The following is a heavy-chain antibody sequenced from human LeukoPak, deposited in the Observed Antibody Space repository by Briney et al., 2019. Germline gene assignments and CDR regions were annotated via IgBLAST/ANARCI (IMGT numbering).Heavy chain of an antibody. J-gene: IGHJ4*02. V-gene: IGHV4-59*01. CDR2: IYSDGTT. D-gene: IGHD3-22*01. CDR3: ARDTRSYDTSGYYYFDY. Sequence: SETLSLTCSVSGASTTSYYWNWIRQAPGKGLEWIGYIYSDGTTSYSPSLRSRVTISVDTSRNQFSLKLSSVTAADAAVYYCARDTRSYDTSGYYYFDYWGQGALVTVSS. CDR1: GASTTSYY.